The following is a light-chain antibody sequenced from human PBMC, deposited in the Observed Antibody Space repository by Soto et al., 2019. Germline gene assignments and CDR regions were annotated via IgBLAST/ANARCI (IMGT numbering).Light chain of an antibody. CDR1: QSVRYY. CDR2: DTS. J-gene: IGKJ4*01. Sequence: EIVLTQSPATLSLSPGERATLSCRASQSVRYYLAWYQQRPGQAPRLLIYDTSTRATGIPDRFSGSGSGTDFTLTISSLEPEDFAVYYCQQRGDWPLTFGGGTKVEIK. CDR3: QQRGDWPLT. V-gene: IGKV3-11*01.